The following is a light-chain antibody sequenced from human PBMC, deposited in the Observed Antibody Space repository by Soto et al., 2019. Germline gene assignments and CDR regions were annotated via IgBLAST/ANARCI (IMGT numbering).Light chain of an antibody. CDR2: TNS. CDR3: QSYDSSLSALV. J-gene: IGLJ3*02. Sequence: QSVLTQPPSVSGAPGQGVTISCAGTSSNIGAGYDVHWYRQVPGTAPKLLIYTNSNRPSGVPDRFSGSKSGTSASLAITGLQAADEADYYCQSYDSSLSALVFGGGTQLTVL. V-gene: IGLV1-40*01. CDR1: SSNIGAGYD.